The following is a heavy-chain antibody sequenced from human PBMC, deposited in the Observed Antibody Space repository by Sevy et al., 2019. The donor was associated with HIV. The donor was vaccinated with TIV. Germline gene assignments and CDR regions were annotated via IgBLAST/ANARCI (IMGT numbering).Heavy chain of an antibody. CDR1: GFTFSSYW. CDR3: AARGSARRLGFWSGLGYYGMDV. V-gene: IGHV3-7*01. Sequence: GGSLRLSCAASGFTFSSYWMSWVRQAPGKGLEWVANIKQDGSEKYYVDSVKGRFTISRDNAKNSLYLQMNSLRAEDTAVYYCAARGSARRLGFWSGLGYYGMDVWGQGTTVTVSS. CDR2: IKQDGSEK. D-gene: IGHD3-3*01. J-gene: IGHJ6*02.